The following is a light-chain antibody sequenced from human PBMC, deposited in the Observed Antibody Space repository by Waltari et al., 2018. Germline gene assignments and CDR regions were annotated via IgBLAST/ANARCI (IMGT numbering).Light chain of an antibody. CDR1: NIGTKS. CDR2: HDS. V-gene: IGLV3-21*04. J-gene: IGLJ3*02. Sequence: SYVLTQPPSVSVAPGKTARISCGGHNIGTKSVHWYQQKPGQAPVLVIYHDSDRPSGIPERFSGSNSGNTATLTISRVEAGDEADYYCQVWNRSSDHRVFGGGTKLTVL. CDR3: QVWNRSSDHRV.